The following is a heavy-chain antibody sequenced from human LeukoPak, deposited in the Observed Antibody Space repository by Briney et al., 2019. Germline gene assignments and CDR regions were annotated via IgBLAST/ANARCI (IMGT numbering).Heavy chain of an antibody. D-gene: IGHD5-18*01. Sequence: GGSLRLSCAASGFTFNTHAMSWVRQAPGKGLEWVSGINGNGARTYYSDSVKGRFTISRDNSKNTLYLQMSSLRAEDTAVYYCAKDQGYSYYYLDYWGQGTLVTVSS. CDR2: INGNGART. CDR1: GFTFNTHA. CDR3: AKDQGYSYYYLDY. V-gene: IGHV3-23*01. J-gene: IGHJ4*02.